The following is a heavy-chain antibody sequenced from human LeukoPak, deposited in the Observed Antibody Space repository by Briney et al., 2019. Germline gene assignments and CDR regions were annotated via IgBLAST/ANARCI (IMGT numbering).Heavy chain of an antibody. Sequence: SETLSLTCTVSGGSISSSSYYWGWIRQPPGKGLEWIGSIYYSGSTYYNPSLKSRVTISVDTSQNQFSLKLSSMTAADTAVYYCARGPLIDYWGQGTLVTVSS. J-gene: IGHJ4*02. CDR2: IYYSGST. CDR3: ARGPLIDY. CDR1: GGSISSSSYY. V-gene: IGHV4-39*07.